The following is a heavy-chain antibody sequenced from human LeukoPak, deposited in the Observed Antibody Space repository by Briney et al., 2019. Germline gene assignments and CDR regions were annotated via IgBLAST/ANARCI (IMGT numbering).Heavy chain of an antibody. V-gene: IGHV1-18*01. CDR1: SYTSIKQG. CDR2: ISAYNGDT. D-gene: IGHD3-3*01. Sequence: GASVKVSCKASSYTSIKQGIVWVRQAPGQGLEWMASISAYNGDTNYAQKFQGRVTLTTNTSTSTAYMELRSLRSDDTAVYYCARVTYYDSWSGHSRPYYFDYWGQGTLVTVSS. J-gene: IGHJ4*02. CDR3: ARVTYYDSWSGHSRPYYFDY.